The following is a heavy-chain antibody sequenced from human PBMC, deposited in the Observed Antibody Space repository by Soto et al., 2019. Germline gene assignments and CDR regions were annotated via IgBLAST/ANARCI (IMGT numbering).Heavy chain of an antibody. V-gene: IGHV4-31*03. Sequence: TLSLACTVAGGSINSGGYYWSWIRQHRGKGLEWIGYIYYSGSTYYNPSLKSRVTISVDTSKNQFSLKLSSVTAADTAVYYCARGVLLWFGELPPFHDAFDIWGQGTMVTVS. CDR3: ARGVLLWFGELPPFHDAFDI. J-gene: IGHJ3*02. CDR1: GGSINSGGYY. CDR2: IYYSGST. D-gene: IGHD3-10*01.